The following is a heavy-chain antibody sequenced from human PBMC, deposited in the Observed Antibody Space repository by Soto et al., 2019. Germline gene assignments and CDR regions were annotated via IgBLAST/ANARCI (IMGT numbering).Heavy chain of an antibody. D-gene: IGHD6-13*01. CDR2: INPNSGGT. CDR3: ARDLRVAAAGTLTY. V-gene: IGHV1-2*02. Sequence: ASVKVSCKASGYTFTGYYMPWVRQPPGQGLEWMGWINPNSGGTNYAQKVQGRVTMTRDTSISTAYMELSRLRSDDTAVYYCARDLRVAAAGTLTYWGQGTLVTVSS. CDR1: GYTFTGYY. J-gene: IGHJ4*02.